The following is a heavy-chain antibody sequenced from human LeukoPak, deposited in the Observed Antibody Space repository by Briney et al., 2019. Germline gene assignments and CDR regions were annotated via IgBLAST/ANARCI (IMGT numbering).Heavy chain of an antibody. D-gene: IGHD6-25*01. V-gene: IGHV4-34*01. CDR1: GGSFSDYY. J-gene: IGHJ4*02. CDR2: INHSGRT. Sequence: PSETLSLTCAVYGGSFSDYYWSWIRQSPGKGLGWIGEINHSGRTNYNSSLKSRVTISVDTSKKQFSLKLSSVTAADTAVYYCARGPGIAAADAVSYWGQGTLVTVSS. CDR3: ARGPGIAAADAVSY.